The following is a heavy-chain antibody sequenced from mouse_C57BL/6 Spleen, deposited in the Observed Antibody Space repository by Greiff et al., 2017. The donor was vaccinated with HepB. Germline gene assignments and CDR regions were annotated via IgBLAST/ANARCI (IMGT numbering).Heavy chain of an antibody. CDR2: IDPETGGT. CDR1: GYTFTDYE. CDR3: TRCPYYSRGYFDV. J-gene: IGHJ1*03. D-gene: IGHD2-12*01. Sequence: SGAELVRPGASVTLSCKASGYTFTDYEMHWVKQTPVHGLEWIGAIDPETGGTAYNQKFKGKAILTADKSSSTAYMELRSLTSEDSAVYYCTRCPYYSRGYFDVWGTGTTVTVSS. V-gene: IGHV1-15*01.